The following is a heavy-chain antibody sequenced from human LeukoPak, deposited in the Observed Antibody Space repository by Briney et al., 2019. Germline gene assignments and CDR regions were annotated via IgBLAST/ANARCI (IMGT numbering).Heavy chain of an antibody. V-gene: IGHV3-74*01. J-gene: IGHJ5*02. CDR3: ARGADSSALDWFDP. CDR2: ISSDGST. Sequence: GGSLRLSCAASGLTFSSYWMHWVRQAPGKGLEWVSRISSDGSTSYADSVKGRFTISRDNAKNTLFLQMNSLRAEDTAVYYCARGADSSALDWFDPWGQGTLVTVSS. CDR1: GLTFSSYW. D-gene: IGHD3-22*01.